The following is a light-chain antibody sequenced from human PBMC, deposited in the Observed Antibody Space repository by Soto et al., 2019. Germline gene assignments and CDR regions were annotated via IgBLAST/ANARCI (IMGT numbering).Light chain of an antibody. CDR3: AAWDDSLNGLV. CDR1: RSSIGSNT. V-gene: IGLV1-44*01. J-gene: IGLJ2*01. CDR2: SND. Sequence: QLVLTQPPSASGTPGQRVTISCSGSRSSIGSNTVNWYQHLPGTAPKLLIYSNDQRPSGVPDRFSGSKSGTSASLAISGLQSEDEADYYCAAWDDSLNGLVFGGGTKLTVL.